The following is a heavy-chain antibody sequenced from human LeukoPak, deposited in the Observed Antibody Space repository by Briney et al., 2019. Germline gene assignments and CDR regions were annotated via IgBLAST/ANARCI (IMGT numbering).Heavy chain of an antibody. CDR3: ARFLVVPAAIYYYYYGMDV. CDR1: GFTFSSYG. Sequence: GRSLRLSCAASGFTFSSYGMHLVRQAPGKGLEWVAVVWYDGSNKYYADSVKGRFTISRDNSKNTLYLQMNSLRAEDTAVYYCARFLVVPAAIYYYYYGMDVWGQGTTVTVSS. D-gene: IGHD2-2*01. CDR2: VWYDGSNK. J-gene: IGHJ6*02. V-gene: IGHV3-33*01.